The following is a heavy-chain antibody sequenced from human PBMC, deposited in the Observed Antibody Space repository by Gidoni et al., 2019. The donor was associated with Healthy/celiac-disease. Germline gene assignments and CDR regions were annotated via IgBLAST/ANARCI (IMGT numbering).Heavy chain of an antibody. J-gene: IGHJ4*02. CDR3: AREIVSGSQYFDY. Sequence: QVQLQESGTGLVKPSQTLSLTCTVSGGSISSGGYYWSWIRQHPGKGLEWIGYIYYSGSTYYNPSLKSRVTISVDTSKNQFSLKLSSVTAADTAVYYCAREIVSGSQYFDYWGQGTLVTVSS. CDR1: GGSISSGGYY. D-gene: IGHD1-26*01. V-gene: IGHV4-31*03. CDR2: IYYSGST.